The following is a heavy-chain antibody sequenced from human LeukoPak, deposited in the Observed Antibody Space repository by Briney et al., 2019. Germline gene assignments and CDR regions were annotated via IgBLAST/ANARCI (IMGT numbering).Heavy chain of an antibody. Sequence: SETLSLTCTVSGGSISSGGYYWSWIRQHPGKGLEWIGYIYYSGSTYYNPSLKSRVTISVDTSKNQFSLKLSSVTAADTAVYYCAGGVIVTPFDYWGQGTLVTVSS. CDR3: AGGVIVTPFDY. J-gene: IGHJ4*02. CDR2: IYYSGST. CDR1: GGSISSGGYY. V-gene: IGHV4-31*03. D-gene: IGHD3-16*02.